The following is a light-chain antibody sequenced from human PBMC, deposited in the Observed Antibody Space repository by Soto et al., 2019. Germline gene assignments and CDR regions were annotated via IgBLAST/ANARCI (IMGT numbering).Light chain of an antibody. J-gene: IGLJ1*01. Sequence: QSVLTQPPSVSAAPGQRVTISCSGSSSNIGGNSESWYQQLPGTAPNLLIYDDDKRPSGSPARFSGSKSGTSATLGITGFQTGDEADYYCGSWDSSLSAYVFGTGTKVTVL. CDR2: DDD. V-gene: IGLV1-51*01. CDR1: SSNIGGNS. CDR3: GSWDSSLSAYV.